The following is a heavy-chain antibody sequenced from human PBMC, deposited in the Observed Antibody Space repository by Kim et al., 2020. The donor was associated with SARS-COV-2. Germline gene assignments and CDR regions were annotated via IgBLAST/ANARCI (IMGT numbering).Heavy chain of an antibody. J-gene: IGHJ5*02. CDR1: GGTFSSYA. CDR3: ARDRVGAAAGLNWFDP. CDR2: IIPIFGTA. D-gene: IGHD6-13*01. V-gene: IGHV1-69*13. Sequence: SVKVSCKASGGTFSSYAISWVRQAPGQGLEWMGGIIPIFGTANYAQKFQGRVTITADESTSTAYMELSSLRSEDTAVYYCARDRVGAAAGLNWFDPWGQGTLVTVSS.